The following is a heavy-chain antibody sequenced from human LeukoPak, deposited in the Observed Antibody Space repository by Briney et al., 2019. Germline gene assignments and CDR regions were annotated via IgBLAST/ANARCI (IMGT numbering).Heavy chain of an antibody. D-gene: IGHD6-13*01. Sequence: GGSLRLSCAASGFTFSSYSMNWVRQAPGKGLEWVSSISSSSSYIYYADSVKGRFTISRDNAKNSLYLQMNSLRAEDTAVYYCAREMRAAAGDYYYYYGMDVWGQGTTVTVSS. CDR3: AREMRAAAGDYYYYYGMDV. J-gene: IGHJ6*02. CDR2: ISSSSSYI. V-gene: IGHV3-21*01. CDR1: GFTFSSYS.